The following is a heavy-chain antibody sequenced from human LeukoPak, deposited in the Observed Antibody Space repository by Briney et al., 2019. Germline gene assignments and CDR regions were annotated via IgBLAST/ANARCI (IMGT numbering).Heavy chain of an antibody. CDR3: ARGGVLWELLPFDY. Sequence: GGSLRLSCAASGFTFSSYSMNWVRQAPGKGLEWVSYISSSSSTIYYADSVKGRFTISRDNAKNTLYLQMNSLRAEDTAVYYCARGGVLWELLPFDYWGQGTLVTVSS. J-gene: IGHJ4*02. V-gene: IGHV3-48*04. D-gene: IGHD1-26*01. CDR2: ISSSSSTI. CDR1: GFTFSSYS.